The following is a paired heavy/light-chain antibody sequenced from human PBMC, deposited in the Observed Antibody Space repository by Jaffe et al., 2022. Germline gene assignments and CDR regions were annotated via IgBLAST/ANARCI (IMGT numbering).Light chain of an antibody. CDR3: CSYAGSSTAQV. CDR2: EVS. Sequence: QSALTQPASVSGSPGQSITISCTGTSSDVGSYNLVSWYQQHPGKAPKLMIYEVSKRPSGVSNRFSGSKSGNTASLTISGLQAEDEADYYCCSYAGSSTAQVFGTGTKVTVL. CDR1: SSDVGSYNL. V-gene: IGLV2-23*02. J-gene: IGLJ1*01.
Heavy chain of an antibody. V-gene: IGHV4-59*01. CDR3: ARALPLRITMVQGVIIIPPSDAFDI. D-gene: IGHD3-10*01. CDR2: IYYSGST. Sequence: QVQLQESGPGLVKPSETLSLTCTVSGGSISSYYWSWIRQPPGKGLEWIGYIYYSGSTNYNPSLKSRVTISVDTSKNQFSLKLSSVTAADTAVYYCARALPLRITMVQGVIIIPPSDAFDIWGQGTMVTVSS. J-gene: IGHJ3*02. CDR1: GGSISSYY.